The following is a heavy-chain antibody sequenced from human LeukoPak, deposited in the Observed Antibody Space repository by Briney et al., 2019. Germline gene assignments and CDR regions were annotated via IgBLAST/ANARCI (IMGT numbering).Heavy chain of an antibody. V-gene: IGHV1-46*01. CDR1: GYTFTSYY. CDR3: ARDHTVSPPHYYFDC. D-gene: IGHD4-11*01. CDR2: INPSGGST. Sequence: ASVKVSCKASGYTFTSYYMHWVRQAPGQGLEWMGIINPSGGSTSYAQKFQGRVTMTRDMSTSTVYMELSSLRSEDTAVYYCARDHTVSPPHYYFDCWGQGTLVTVSS. J-gene: IGHJ4*02.